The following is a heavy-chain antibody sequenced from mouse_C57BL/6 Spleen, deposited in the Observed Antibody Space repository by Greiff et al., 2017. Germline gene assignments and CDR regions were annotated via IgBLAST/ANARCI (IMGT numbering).Heavy chain of an antibody. D-gene: IGHD1-1*01. V-gene: IGHV1-81*01. CDR2: IYPRSGNT. CDR3: ARGGATVPFAY. CDR1: GYTFTSYG. J-gene: IGHJ3*01. Sequence: LQESGAELARPGASVKLSCKASGYTFTSYGISWVKQRTGQGLEWIGEIYPRSGNTYYNEKFKGKATLTADKSSSTAYMELRSLTSEDSAVYFCARGGATVPFAYWGQGTLVTVSA.